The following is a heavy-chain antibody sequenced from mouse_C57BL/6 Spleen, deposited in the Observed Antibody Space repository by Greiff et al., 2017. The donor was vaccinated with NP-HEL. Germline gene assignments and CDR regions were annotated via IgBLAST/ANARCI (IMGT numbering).Heavy chain of an antibody. CDR1: GYTFTDYE. D-gene: IGHD1-1*01. CDR2: IDPETGGT. J-gene: IGHJ3*01. CDR3: TRGATVVARGFAY. Sequence: VQLQQSGAELVRPGASVTLSCKASGYTFTDYEMHWVKQTPVHGLEWIGAIDPETGGTAYNQKFKGKAILTADKSSSTAYMELRSLTSEDSAVYYCTRGATVVARGFAYWGQGTLVTVSA. V-gene: IGHV1-15*01.